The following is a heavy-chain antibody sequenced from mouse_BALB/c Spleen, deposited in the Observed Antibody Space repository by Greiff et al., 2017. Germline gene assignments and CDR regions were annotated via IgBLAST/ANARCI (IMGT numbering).Heavy chain of an antibody. CDR1: GFTFSSFG. Sequence: EVKVVESGGGLVQTGGSRKLSCAASGFTFSSFGMHWVRQAPEKGLEWVAYISSGSSTIYYADTVKGRFTISRDNPKNTLFLQMTSLRSEDTAMYYCARGYGYYGDYWGQGTTLTVSS. D-gene: IGHD2-3*01. CDR3: ARGYGYYGDY. J-gene: IGHJ2*01. CDR2: ISSGSSTI. V-gene: IGHV5-17*02.